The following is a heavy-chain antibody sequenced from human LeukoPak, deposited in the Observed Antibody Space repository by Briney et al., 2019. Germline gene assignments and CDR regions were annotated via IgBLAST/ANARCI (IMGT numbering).Heavy chain of an antibody. J-gene: IGHJ4*02. D-gene: IGHD3-10*01. CDR2: IYSGDRT. CDR1: GFTVSTNY. CDR3: ARDVRKQGLWS. V-gene: IGHV3-66*01. Sequence: PGGSLRLSCAASGFTVSTNYMSWVRQAPGKGLEWVSIIYSGDRTDYADSLKGSFTISRDTSKNTLYLQMSSLRAEDTAVYYCARDVRKQGLWSWGQGTLVTVSS.